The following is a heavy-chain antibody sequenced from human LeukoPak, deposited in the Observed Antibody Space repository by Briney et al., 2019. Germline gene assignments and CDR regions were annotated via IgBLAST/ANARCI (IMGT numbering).Heavy chain of an antibody. CDR2: IYYSGST. CDR1: GGSISSYY. J-gene: IGHJ6*02. V-gene: IGHV4-59*01. CDR3: ARVAMAGPPRYYYYYGMDV. Sequence: SETLSLTCTVSGGSISSYYWSWVRQPPGKGLEWIGYIYYSGSTNYNPSLKSRVTISVDTSKNQFSLKLSSVTAADTAVYYCARVAMAGPPRYYYYYGMDVWGQGTTVTVSS. D-gene: IGHD6-19*01.